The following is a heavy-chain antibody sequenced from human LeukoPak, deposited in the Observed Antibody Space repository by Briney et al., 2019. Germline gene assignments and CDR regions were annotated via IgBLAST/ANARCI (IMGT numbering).Heavy chain of an antibody. CDR1: GFTFSRYS. Sequence: PGGSLRLSCAASGFTFSRYSVNWVRQAPGKGPEWVSSISSSSSYIYYTDSVKGRFTISRDNAKNLLYLQMNSLRAEDTAVYYCAKEAGSGSYVHDAFDIWGQGTMVTVSS. CDR2: ISSSSSYI. J-gene: IGHJ3*02. V-gene: IGHV3-21*04. CDR3: AKEAGSGSYVHDAFDI. D-gene: IGHD1-26*01.